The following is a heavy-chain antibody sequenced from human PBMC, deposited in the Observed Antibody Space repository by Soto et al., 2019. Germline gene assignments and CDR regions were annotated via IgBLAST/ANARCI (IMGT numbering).Heavy chain of an antibody. CDR1: GYTFTSYD. V-gene: IGHV1-8*01. J-gene: IGHJ5*02. CDR3: ARGRIIVAGGFDP. D-gene: IGHD6-19*01. CDR2: MNPSTGNT. Sequence: QVQLVQSGADVKKPGASVKVSCKASGYTFTSYDIIWVRQATGQGLEWMGWMNPSTGNTDSAEKFQGRLTMTRNTSISTVYMELSSLSFEDTAVYYCARGRIIVAGGFDPWGQGTLVTVSS.